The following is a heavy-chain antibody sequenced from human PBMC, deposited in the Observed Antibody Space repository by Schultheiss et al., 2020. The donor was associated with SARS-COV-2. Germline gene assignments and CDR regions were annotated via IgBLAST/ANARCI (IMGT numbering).Heavy chain of an antibody. D-gene: IGHD6-13*01. CDR2: ISSNGGST. J-gene: IGHJ2*01. CDR3: ARDPQDSSSWYFDL. Sequence: GGSLRLSCAASGFTFSSYAMHWVRQAPGKGLEYVSAISSNGGSTYYADSVKGRFTISRDNSKNTLYLQMNSLRAEDTAVYYCARDPQDSSSWYFDLWGSGTLVTVSS. V-gene: IGHV3-64*04. CDR1: GFTFSSYA.